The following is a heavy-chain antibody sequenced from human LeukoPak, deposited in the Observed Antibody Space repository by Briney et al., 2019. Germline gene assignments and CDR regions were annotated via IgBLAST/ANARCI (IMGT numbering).Heavy chain of an antibody. Sequence: GGSLRLSCVASGFTFTGYSMHWLRQAPGKGLEWLSIISFDAATEYYADSLQGRFTISRDNSENTVYLQMSSLGVEDTAIYCCAKDEGYFSYFFDSWGQGTLVTVSS. CDR1: GFTFTGYS. CDR2: ISFDAATE. CDR3: AKDEGYFSYFFDS. J-gene: IGHJ4*02. V-gene: IGHV3-30*18. D-gene: IGHD5-18*01.